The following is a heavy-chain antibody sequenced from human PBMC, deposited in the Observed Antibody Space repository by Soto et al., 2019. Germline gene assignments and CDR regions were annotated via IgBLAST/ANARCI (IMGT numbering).Heavy chain of an antibody. CDR3: ARDPRGYYYPLDYFDY. V-gene: IGHV3-48*03. Sequence: GGSLRLSCAASGFTFSSYEMNWVRQAPGKGLEWVSYISSSGSTIYYADSVKGRFTISRDNAKNSLYLQMNSLRAEDTAVYYCARDPRGYYYPLDYFDYWGQGTLVTVSS. CDR1: GFTFSSYE. J-gene: IGHJ4*02. CDR2: ISSSGSTI. D-gene: IGHD3-22*01.